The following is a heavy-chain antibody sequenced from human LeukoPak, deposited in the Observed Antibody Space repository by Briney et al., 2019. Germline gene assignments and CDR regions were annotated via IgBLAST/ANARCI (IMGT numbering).Heavy chain of an antibody. V-gene: IGHV4-61*01. CDR2: VSYSGST. CDR3: ARGSHTPDAGY. Sequence: SETLSLTCAVSDDSISGTIYYWSWIRQPPGKGLEWIGYVSYSGSTDYNPSLKSRVTISLDASKDQFSLKLTSVTAADTAVYYCARGSHTPDAGYWGPGTLVAVSP. J-gene: IGHJ4*02. D-gene: IGHD1-1*01. CDR1: DDSISGTIYY.